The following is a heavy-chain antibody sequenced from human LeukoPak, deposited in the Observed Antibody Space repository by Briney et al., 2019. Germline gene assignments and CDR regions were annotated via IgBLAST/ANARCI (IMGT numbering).Heavy chain of an antibody. D-gene: IGHD3-22*01. J-gene: IGHJ3*02. V-gene: IGHV3-66*01. CDR3: AATTLYDSSGYYLGGDAFDI. CDR1: GFTVSSNY. CDR2: IYSGGST. Sequence: PGGSLRLSCAASGFTVSSNYMSWLRQAPGKGLEWVSVIYSGGSTYYADSVKGRFTISRDNSKNTLYLQMNRLRAEDTAVYYCAATTLYDSSGYYLGGDAFDIWGQGTMVTVSS.